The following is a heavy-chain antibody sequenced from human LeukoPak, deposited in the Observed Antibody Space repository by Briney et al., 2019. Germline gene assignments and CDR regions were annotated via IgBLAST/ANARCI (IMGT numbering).Heavy chain of an antibody. CDR3: ARDASPGYFDL. J-gene: IGHJ2*01. Sequence: GGSLRLSCAVSGFTFSSYWMHWVRQGPGKGLAWVSRITSDGSATDYADSVKGRFTISRDNAKNTLYLHMNSLRAEDTAVYYCARDASPGYFDLWGRGTLVTVSS. V-gene: IGHV3-74*01. D-gene: IGHD2-15*01. CDR1: GFTFSSYW. CDR2: ITSDGSAT.